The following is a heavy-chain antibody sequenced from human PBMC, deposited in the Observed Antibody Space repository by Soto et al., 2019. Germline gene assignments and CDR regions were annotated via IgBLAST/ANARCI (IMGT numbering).Heavy chain of an antibody. D-gene: IGHD6-25*01. Sequence: FRQNPGKGLEWIGFIRSETYGGTTDYAASVRGRFTISRDDSNRIAYLQMNSLKTDDTAVYYCARVPLDVSGWLSHESDYCGQGTLVTVSS. V-gene: IGHV3-49*03. CDR2: IRSETYGGTT. J-gene: IGHJ4*02. CDR3: ARVPLDVSGWLSHESDY.